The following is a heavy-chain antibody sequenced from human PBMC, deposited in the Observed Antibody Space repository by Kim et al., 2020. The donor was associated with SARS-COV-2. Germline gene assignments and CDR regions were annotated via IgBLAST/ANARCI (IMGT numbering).Heavy chain of an antibody. D-gene: IGHD2-2*01. J-gene: IGHJ4*02. V-gene: IGHV3-74*01. CDR2: ST. Sequence: STAYAGAVKGRFTISRDNAKNTLYLQMNSLRAEDTAVYYCARGSMAQSYWGQGTLVTVSS. CDR3: ARGSMAQSY.